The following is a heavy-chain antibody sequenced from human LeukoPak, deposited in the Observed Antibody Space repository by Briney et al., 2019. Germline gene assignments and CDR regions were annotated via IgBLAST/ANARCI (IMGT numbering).Heavy chain of an antibody. CDR1: GFTFSDYY. CDR3: ARSGSTWLYYYYYMDV. CDR2: ISSSGSTI. V-gene: IGHV3-11*04. J-gene: IGHJ6*03. Sequence: GGSLRLSCAASGFTFSDYYMSWIRQAPGKGLEWVSYISSSGSTIYYADSVKGRFTISRDNAKNSLYLQMNSLRAEDTAVYYCARSGSTWLYYYYYMDVWGKGTTVTISS. D-gene: IGHD1-26*01.